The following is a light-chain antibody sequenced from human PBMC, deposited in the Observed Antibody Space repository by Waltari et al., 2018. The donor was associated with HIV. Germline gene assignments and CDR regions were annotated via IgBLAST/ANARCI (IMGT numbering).Light chain of an antibody. J-gene: IGLJ2*01. CDR3: QSYDTSLSSVI. V-gene: IGLV1-40*01. CDR1: NSNIGAGHT. Sequence: QSVLAQPPSLSAAPGQRVTISCAGSNSNIGAGHTVHWYQHRPGTAPKLLIFDNNNRPSGVPDRVSASASGTSASLAITGLLSEDEAYYYCQSYDTSLSSVIFGGGTQVAVL. CDR2: DNN.